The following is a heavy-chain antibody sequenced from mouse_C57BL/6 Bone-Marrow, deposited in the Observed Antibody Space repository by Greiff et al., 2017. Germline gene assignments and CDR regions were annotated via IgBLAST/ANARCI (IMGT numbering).Heavy chain of an antibody. CDR3: ARGFHGPWFAY. CDR2: INPNNGGT. CDR1: GYTFTDYN. V-gene: IGHV1-22*01. Sequence: DVKLQESGPELVKPGASVKMSCKASGYTFTDYNMHWVKQSHGKSLEWIGYINPNNGGTSYNQKFKGKATLTVNKSSSTAYMELRSLTSEDSSVYYCARGFHGPWFAYCGQGTLVTVSA. D-gene: IGHD3-1*01. J-gene: IGHJ3*01.